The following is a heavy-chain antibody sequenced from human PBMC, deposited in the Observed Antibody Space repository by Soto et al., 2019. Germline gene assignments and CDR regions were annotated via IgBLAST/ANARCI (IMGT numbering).Heavy chain of an antibody. CDR2: IYWDDDK. D-gene: IGHD2-15*01. Sequence: QITLKESGPTLVKPTQPLTLTCTFSGFSLSTSGVGVGWIRQPPGKALEWLALIYWDDDKRYSPSLKSRLTITKDTSKNQVVLTMTNMDPVDTATYYCALNIVVVVAATRSLSWFDPWGQGTLVTVSS. J-gene: IGHJ5*02. CDR3: ALNIVVVVAATRSLSWFDP. V-gene: IGHV2-5*02. CDR1: GFSLSTSGVG.